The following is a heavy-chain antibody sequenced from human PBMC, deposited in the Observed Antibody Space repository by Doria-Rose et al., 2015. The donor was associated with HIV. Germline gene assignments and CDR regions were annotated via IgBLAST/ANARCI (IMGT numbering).Heavy chain of an antibody. CDR2: ISSDDER. J-gene: IGHJ4*02. D-gene: IGHD6-13*01. CDR3: ARIKSSRWYHKYYFDF. CDR1: GVSLSSPGMG. Sequence: QVTLKESGPVLVKPTETLTLTCTVSGVSLSSPGMGVSWIRQPPGKALEWLGNISSDDERSYTTSLKSRLTISRGTSKSQVVLTMTDMDPVDTATYYCARIKSSRWYHKYYFDFWGQGTLVIVSA. V-gene: IGHV2-26*01.